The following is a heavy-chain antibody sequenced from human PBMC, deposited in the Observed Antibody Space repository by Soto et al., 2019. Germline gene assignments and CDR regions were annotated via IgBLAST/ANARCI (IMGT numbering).Heavy chain of an antibody. J-gene: IGHJ6*02. V-gene: IGHV1-3*01. D-gene: IGHD3-22*01. CDR3: ASTLYYEFGMDV. CDR2: INAGNGNT. CDR1: GYTFTGYY. Sequence: ASVKVSCKASGYTFTGYYMHWVRQAPGQRLEWMGWINAGNGNTKYSQKFQGRVTITRDTSASTAYMELSSLRSEDTAVYYCASTLYYEFGMDVWGQGTTVTVSS.